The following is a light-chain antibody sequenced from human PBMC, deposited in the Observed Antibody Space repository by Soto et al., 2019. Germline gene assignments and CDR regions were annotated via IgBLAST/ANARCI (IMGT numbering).Light chain of an antibody. CDR1: SSDVGGYNY. CDR3: SSYAGSLYV. CDR2: EVS. J-gene: IGLJ1*01. Sequence: QSVLTQPPSASGSPGQSVTISCTGTSSDVGGYNYVSWYQQHPGKAPKLMIYEVSKRPSGVPDRFSGSKSVNTASLTVSGLQAEDAADYYCSSYAGSLYVFGTGTKLTVL. V-gene: IGLV2-8*01.